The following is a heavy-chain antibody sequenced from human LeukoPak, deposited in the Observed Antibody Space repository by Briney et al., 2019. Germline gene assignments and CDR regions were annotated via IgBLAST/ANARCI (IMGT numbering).Heavy chain of an antibody. V-gene: IGHV4-59*08. CDR3: ARQGYDTLTGYIGAFDI. D-gene: IGHD3-9*01. CDR2: ISYSGGT. J-gene: IGHJ3*02. Sequence: PAETLSLTCTVSGGSISSYYWSWIRQPPGKGLEWIGYISYSGGTKYNPSLKSGVTTSIETNKKQISLKLHCVTAADTAIYYCARQGYDTLTGYIGAFDIWGQGTMVTVSS. CDR1: GGSISSYY.